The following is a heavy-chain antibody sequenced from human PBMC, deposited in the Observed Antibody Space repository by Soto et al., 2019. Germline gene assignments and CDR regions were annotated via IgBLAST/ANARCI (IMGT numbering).Heavy chain of an antibody. CDR2: ITGSGRDT. CDR3: AKNGLDNSPSAIDS. V-gene: IGHV3-23*01. Sequence: GGSLRLSCAASGFTFRNNVLSWVRQAPGKGLDWVSGITGSGRDTYYADSVKGRFTISRDNSKNMVFLQMNSLRAEDMALYYCAKNGLDNSPSAIDSWGPGTLVTVSS. J-gene: IGHJ4*02. CDR1: GFTFRNNV. D-gene: IGHD2-8*01.